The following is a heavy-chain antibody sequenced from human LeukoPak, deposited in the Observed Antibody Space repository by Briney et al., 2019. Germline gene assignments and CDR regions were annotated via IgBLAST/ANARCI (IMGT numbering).Heavy chain of an antibody. CDR3: ARRGGSGWYFIDY. CDR1: GGSFSSYY. Sequence: PSETLSLTCAVYGGSFSSYYWSWIRQPPGKGLEWIGEINHSGSTNYNPSLKSRVTISVDTSKNQFSLKLSSVTAADTAVYYCARRGGSGWYFIDYWGQGTLVTVSS. J-gene: IGHJ4*02. V-gene: IGHV4-34*01. D-gene: IGHD6-19*01. CDR2: INHSGST.